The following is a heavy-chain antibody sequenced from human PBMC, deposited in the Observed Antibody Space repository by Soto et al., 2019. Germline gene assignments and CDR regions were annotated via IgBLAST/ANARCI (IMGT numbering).Heavy chain of an antibody. Sequence: QVQLVESGGGVVQPGRSLTLSCVASGFTFTSYGIHWVRQAPGKGLEWVAVIWYDGSNKYYGDSVKGRFSISRDNSKKTVFLQMNSLRAEDTAVYYCARDRRFLEWLDYWGQGTLVSVSS. CDR3: ARDRRFLEWLDY. CDR2: IWYDGSNK. CDR1: GFTFTSYG. D-gene: IGHD3-3*01. J-gene: IGHJ4*02. V-gene: IGHV3-33*01.